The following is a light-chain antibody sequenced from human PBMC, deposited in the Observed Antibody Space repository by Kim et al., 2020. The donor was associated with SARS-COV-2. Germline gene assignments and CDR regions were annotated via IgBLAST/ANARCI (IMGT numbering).Light chain of an antibody. CDR3: QAWDTIVV. J-gene: IGLJ2*01. Sequence: SYELTQPPSVSVSPGQTASITCSGDTLGDRYVCWYQQKPGQSSVLVIYQDSKRPSGIPERFSGSNSGNTATLTISGTQPMDEADYYCQAWDTIVVFGGGTQLTVL. V-gene: IGLV3-1*01. CDR2: QDS. CDR1: TLGDRY.